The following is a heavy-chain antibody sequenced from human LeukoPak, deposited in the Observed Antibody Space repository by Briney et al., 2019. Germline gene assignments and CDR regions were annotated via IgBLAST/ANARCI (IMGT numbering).Heavy chain of an antibody. V-gene: IGHV3-74*01. CDR1: GFTFSSYW. D-gene: IGHD3-10*01. CDR3: TRDLMIRGQTGY. Sequence: GESLKISCAASGFTFSSYWMHWVRQAPGKGLVWVSRINTDGSSTTYADSVKGRFTMSRDNAKNMVYLQMNSLRAEDTAVYYCTRDLMIRGQTGYWGQGTLVTVSS. J-gene: IGHJ4*02. CDR2: INTDGSST.